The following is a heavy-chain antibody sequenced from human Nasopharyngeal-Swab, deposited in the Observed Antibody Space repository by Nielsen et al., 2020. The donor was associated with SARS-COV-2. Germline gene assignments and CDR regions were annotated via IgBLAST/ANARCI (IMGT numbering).Heavy chain of an antibody. V-gene: IGHV3-7*01. CDR1: GFTFSFYW. J-gene: IGHJ6*02. Sequence: GESLKISCAASGFTFSFYWMTWVRQAPGKGLEWVANIKQDGSEKYYVDSVKGRFTISRDNAKNSLYLQMNSLRAEDTAVYYCARWSGYYYYYGMDVWGQGTTVTVSS. CDR2: IKQDGSEK. D-gene: IGHD3-3*01. CDR3: ARWSGYYYYYGMDV.